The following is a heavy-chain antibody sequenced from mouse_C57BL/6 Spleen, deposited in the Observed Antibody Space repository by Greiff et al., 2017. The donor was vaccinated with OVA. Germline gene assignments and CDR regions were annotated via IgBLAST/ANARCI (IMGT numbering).Heavy chain of an antibody. CDR3: QYSNYFDY. CDR2: IYPSDSET. V-gene: IGHV1-61*01. Sequence: VQLQQPGAELVRPGSSVKLSCKASGYTFTSYWMDWVKQRPGQGLEWIGNIYPSDSETHYNQKFKDKATLTVDKSSSTAYMQLSSLTSEDSAVYYCQYSNYFDYWGQGTTLTVSS. CDR1: GYTFTSYW. J-gene: IGHJ2*01. D-gene: IGHD2-5*01.